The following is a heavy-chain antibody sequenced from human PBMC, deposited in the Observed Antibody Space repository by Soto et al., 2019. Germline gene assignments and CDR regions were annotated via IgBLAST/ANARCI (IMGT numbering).Heavy chain of an antibody. CDR1: GGSISRISYY. V-gene: IGHV4-31*03. Sequence: QVQLQASGPGLVKPLQTLSLTCTVSGGSISRISYYWSWIRQPPGKGLAWVGYIYHSGRSYYSPSLKSRVTISLDTSKHQFSLQLNSVTAADTAVSYCACIAAGDPYDYWGQGTLVTVSS. J-gene: IGHJ4*02. CDR2: IYHSGRS. D-gene: IGHD4-17*01. CDR3: ACIAAGDPYDY.